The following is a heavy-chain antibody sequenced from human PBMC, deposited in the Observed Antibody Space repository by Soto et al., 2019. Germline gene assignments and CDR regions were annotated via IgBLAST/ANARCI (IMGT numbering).Heavy chain of an antibody. Sequence: GASVKVSCKASGGTFSSYTISWVRQAPGQGLEWMGRIIPILGIANYAQKFQGRVTITADKSTSTAYMELSSLRSEDTAVYYCANFDWLLSAITNWFDPWGQGTLVTVSS. CDR3: ANFDWLLSAITNWFDP. D-gene: IGHD3-9*01. CDR1: GGTFSSYT. V-gene: IGHV1-69*02. CDR2: IIPILGIA. J-gene: IGHJ5*02.